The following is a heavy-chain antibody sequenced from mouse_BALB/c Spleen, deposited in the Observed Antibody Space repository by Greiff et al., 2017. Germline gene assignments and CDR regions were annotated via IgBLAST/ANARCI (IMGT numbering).Heavy chain of an antibody. V-gene: IGHV5-17*02. D-gene: IGHD4-1*01. CDR3: ARLLTGTVAY. CDR1: GFTFSSFG. CDR2: ISSGSSTI. Sequence: EVQVVESGGGLVQPGGSRKLSCAASGFTFSSFGMHWVRQAPEKGLEWVAYISSGSSTIYYADTVKGRFTISGDNPKNTLFLQMTSLRSEDTAMYYCARLLTGTVAYWGQGTLVTVSA. J-gene: IGHJ3*01.